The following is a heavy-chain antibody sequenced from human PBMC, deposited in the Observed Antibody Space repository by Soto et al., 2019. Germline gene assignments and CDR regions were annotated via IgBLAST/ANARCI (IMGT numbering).Heavy chain of an antibody. J-gene: IGHJ4*02. CDR2: INTDGSST. Sequence: EVQLVESGGGLVQPGGSLRLSCAVSGFTFSSFWMHWVRQAPGEGLVWVSRINTDGSSTSYADSVKGRFTISRDNXXXXXXXXMNXLRVEDTAMYYCAKRGVDTFGLSYWGQGTLVTVSS. CDR3: AKRGVDTFGLSY. V-gene: IGHV3-74*01. D-gene: IGHD3-10*01. CDR1: GFTFSSFW.